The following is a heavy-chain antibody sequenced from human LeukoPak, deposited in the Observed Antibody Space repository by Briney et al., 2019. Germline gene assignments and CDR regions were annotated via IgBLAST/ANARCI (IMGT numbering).Heavy chain of an antibody. D-gene: IGHD2-2*01. Sequence: GSLRLSCAASGFTFSSYAMSWVRQAPGKGLEWVSAISGSGGSTYYADSVKGRFTISRDNSKNTLYLQMNSLRAEDTAVYYCAKGAYCSSTSCYLYDAFDIWGQGTMVTVSS. CDR1: GFTFSSYA. CDR3: AKGAYCSSTSCYLYDAFDI. CDR2: ISGSGGST. V-gene: IGHV3-23*01. J-gene: IGHJ3*02.